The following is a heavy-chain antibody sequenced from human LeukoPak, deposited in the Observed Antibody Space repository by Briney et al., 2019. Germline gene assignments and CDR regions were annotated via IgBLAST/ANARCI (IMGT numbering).Heavy chain of an antibody. CDR2: INGNGGST. CDR3: ATGSEDYYDSRGYWTPFGY. CDR1: GFTFSNYS. Sequence: PGGSLRLSCTASGFTFSNYSMNWVRQAPGKGLEWIAAINGNGGSTYYADSVKGRFTISRDNSKNTLYLQMNSLRAEDTAVYYCATGSEDYYDSRGYWTPFGYWGQGTLVTVSS. J-gene: IGHJ4*02. V-gene: IGHV3-23*01. D-gene: IGHD3-22*01.